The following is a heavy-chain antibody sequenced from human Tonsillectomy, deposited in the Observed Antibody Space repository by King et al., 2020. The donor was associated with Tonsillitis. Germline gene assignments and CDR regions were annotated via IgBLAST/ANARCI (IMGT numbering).Heavy chain of an antibody. CDR3: TTAGVVVVVAGTPDDY. J-gene: IGHJ4*02. Sequence: VQLVESGGGLVKPGGSLRLSCAASGFTFSNAWMSWVRQAPGKGLEWVGRVKSKASGGTTDYAAAVKGRFTISRDDSENTLFLQMNGLKTEDTAVYYCTTAGVVVVVAGTPDDYWGQGTLVTVSS. CDR1: GFTFSNAW. CDR2: VKSKASGGTT. D-gene: IGHD2-15*01. V-gene: IGHV3-15*01.